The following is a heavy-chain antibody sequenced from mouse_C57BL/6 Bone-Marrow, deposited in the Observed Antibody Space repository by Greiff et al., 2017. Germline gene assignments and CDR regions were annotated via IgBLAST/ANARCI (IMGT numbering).Heavy chain of an antibody. CDR1: GFNIKDYY. CDR3: ARRTNGFDYYAMDY. Sequence: EVKLMESGAELVKPGASVKLSCTASGFNIKDYYMHWVKQRTEQGLEWIGRIDPEDGETKYAPKFQGKATITADTSSNTAYLQLSSLTSEDTAVYYCARRTNGFDYYAMDYWGQGTSVTVSS. V-gene: IGHV14-2*01. CDR2: IDPEDGET. J-gene: IGHJ4*01.